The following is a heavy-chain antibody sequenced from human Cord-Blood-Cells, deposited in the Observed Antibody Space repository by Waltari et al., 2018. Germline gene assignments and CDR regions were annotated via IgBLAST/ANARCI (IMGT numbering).Heavy chain of an antibody. CDR3: AREAWEAAAGTFYYYYYGMDV. J-gene: IGHJ6*02. V-gene: IGHV1-69*01. CDR1: AGTFSSCA. Sequence: QVQLVQSGAEVKKPASSVKVSCTASAGTFSSCAVRWVRQAPGQGLEWLGGTIPIFGTANYAQKFQGRVTITADESTSTAYMELSSLRSEDTAVYYCAREAWEAAAGTFYYYYYGMDVWGQGTTVTVSS. D-gene: IGHD6-13*01. CDR2: TIPIFGTA.